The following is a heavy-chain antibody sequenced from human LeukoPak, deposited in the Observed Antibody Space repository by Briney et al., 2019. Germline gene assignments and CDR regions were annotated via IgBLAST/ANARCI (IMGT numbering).Heavy chain of an antibody. CDR3: ARRGGWFGELDY. Sequence: PSETLSLTCTVSSGSISTSNYYWGWVRQPPGNGLEWIGSIYYSGSTYYNPSLKSRVTISVDTSKNQFSLKLSSVTAADTAVYYCARRGGWFGELDYWGQGTLVTVSS. V-gene: IGHV4-39*01. CDR2: IYYSGST. CDR1: SGSISTSNYY. J-gene: IGHJ4*02. D-gene: IGHD3-10*01.